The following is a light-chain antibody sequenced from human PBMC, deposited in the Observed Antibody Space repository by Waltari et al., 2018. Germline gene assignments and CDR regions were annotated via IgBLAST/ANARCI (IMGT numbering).Light chain of an antibody. Sequence: DIVMTQSPLSLPVTPGEPASISCRSSQSLLHSNGYNYLDWYLQKPGQSPQLLIYLGSNRASGVPDRCSGSGSGTDFTLKISGVEAEDVGVYYCMQALQTPLTFGQVTKLEIK. J-gene: IGKJ2*01. CDR2: LGS. V-gene: IGKV2-28*01. CDR3: MQALQTPLT. CDR1: QSLLHSNGYNY.